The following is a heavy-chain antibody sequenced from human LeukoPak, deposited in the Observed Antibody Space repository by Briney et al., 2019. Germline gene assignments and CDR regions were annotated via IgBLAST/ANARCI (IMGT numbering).Heavy chain of an antibody. CDR2: IYPGDSDT. Sequence: GESLKISCKGSGYSFTSYWIGWVRQMPGKGLEWMGIIYPGDSDTRYSPSFQGQVTISADKSISTAYLQWSSLKASDTAMYYCARPPTRGIVGATIGFDYWGQGTLVTVSS. CDR1: GYSFTSYW. CDR3: ARPPTRGIVGATIGFDY. V-gene: IGHV5-51*01. D-gene: IGHD1-26*01. J-gene: IGHJ4*02.